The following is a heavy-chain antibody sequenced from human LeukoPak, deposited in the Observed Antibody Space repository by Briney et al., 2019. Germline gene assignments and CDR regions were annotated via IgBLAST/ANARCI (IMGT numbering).Heavy chain of an antibody. CDR3: ARGPIPYYCSSTSCYGAPDY. V-gene: IGHV4-34*01. CDR2: INHSGST. CDR1: GGSFSGYY. J-gene: IGHJ4*02. Sequence: SETLSLTCAVYGGSFSGYYWSWIRQPPGKGLEWIGEINHSGSTNYNPSLKSRLTLSVDTSKNQFSLKLSSVTAADTAVYYCARGPIPYYCSSTSCYGAPDYWGQGTLVTVSS. D-gene: IGHD2-2*01.